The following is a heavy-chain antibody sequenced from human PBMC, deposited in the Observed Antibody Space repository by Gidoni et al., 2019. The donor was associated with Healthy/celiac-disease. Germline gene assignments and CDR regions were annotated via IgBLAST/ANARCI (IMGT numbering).Heavy chain of an antibody. CDR1: GFTFSSSA. CDR3: ARYLVPVAAGTDNWFDP. J-gene: IGHJ5*02. D-gene: IGHD6-13*01. Sequence: QVQLVESGGGVVQPGRSVRLSCPASGFTFSSSAMHWDRQSPGKGLEWVAVMSYDGSNKYYADSVKGRFTISRNNSKNTWYLQRNSVRAEDTAVYYCARYLVPVAAGTDNWFDPWGQGTLVTVSS. V-gene: IGHV3-30*01. CDR2: MSYDGSNK.